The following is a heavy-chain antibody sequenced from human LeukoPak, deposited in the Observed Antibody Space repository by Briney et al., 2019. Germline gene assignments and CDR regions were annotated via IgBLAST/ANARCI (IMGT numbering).Heavy chain of an antibody. CDR3: AREVGYDPRFDY. CDR1: GFTFSSYA. CDR2: ISYDGSNK. D-gene: IGHD2-8*02. J-gene: IGHJ4*02. Sequence: PGGSLRLSCAASGFTFSSYAMHWVRQAPGKGLEWVAVISYDGSNKYYADSVKGRFTISRDNSKNTLYLQMNSLRAEDTAVYYCAREVGYDPRFDYWGQGTLVTVSS. V-gene: IGHV3-30-3*01.